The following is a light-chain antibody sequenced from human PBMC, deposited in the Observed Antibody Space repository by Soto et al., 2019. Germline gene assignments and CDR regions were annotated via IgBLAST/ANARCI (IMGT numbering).Light chain of an antibody. CDR1: SSDVGGHNH. Sequence: QSALTQPASVSGSPGQSITISCTGSSSDVGGHNHVSWYQQHPGKAPKLIIYEVGNRRSGVSNRFSGSKSGNTASLTISGFQAEDEADYYCNSYTSSSTHVFGTGTKLTVL. V-gene: IGLV2-14*01. CDR3: NSYTSSSTHV. CDR2: EVG. J-gene: IGLJ1*01.